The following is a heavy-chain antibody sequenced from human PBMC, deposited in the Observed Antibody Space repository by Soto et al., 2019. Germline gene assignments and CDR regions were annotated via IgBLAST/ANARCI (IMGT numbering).Heavy chain of an antibody. CDR2: VSGNGENT. J-gene: IGHJ4*02. CDR1: GFNFTYNA. V-gene: IGHV3-23*01. D-gene: IGHD3-22*01. CDR3: AFDSSGYQLFDY. Sequence: GGSLRLSCTASGFNFTYNAMSWVRQAPGKGLQWVSTVSGNGENTYYAESVRGRFTISRDNSKNTLYLQMNSLRAEDTAVYYCAFDSSGYQLFDYWGQGTLVTVSS.